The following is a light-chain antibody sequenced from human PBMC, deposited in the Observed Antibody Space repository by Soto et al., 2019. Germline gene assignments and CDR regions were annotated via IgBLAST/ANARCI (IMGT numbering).Light chain of an antibody. CDR3: QQYYSYPQIT. CDR2: AAS. CDR1: QGISNY. V-gene: IGKV1-8*01. Sequence: IPMTQSPSSLSASPGDRVTITCRASQGISNYLAWYQQKPGKVPKLLIYAASTLQSGVPSRFSGSGSGTDFTLTISCLQSEDFATYYCQQYYSYPQITFGQGTRLEIK. J-gene: IGKJ5*01.